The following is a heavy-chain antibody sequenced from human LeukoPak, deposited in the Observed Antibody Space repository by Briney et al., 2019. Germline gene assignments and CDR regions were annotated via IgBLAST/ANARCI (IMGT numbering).Heavy chain of an antibody. CDR2: IRFDGSNK. CDR1: GFTFSSYG. J-gene: IGHJ6*03. Sequence: GGSLRLSCAASGFTFSSYGMHWVRQAPGKGLEWVACIRFDGSNKYYADSVKGRFTISRVNSKNTLYLQMNSLRAEDTAVYYCAKDGGYYYYYMDVWGKGTTVTVSS. CDR3: AKDGGYYYYYMDV. D-gene: IGHD3-16*01. V-gene: IGHV3-30*02.